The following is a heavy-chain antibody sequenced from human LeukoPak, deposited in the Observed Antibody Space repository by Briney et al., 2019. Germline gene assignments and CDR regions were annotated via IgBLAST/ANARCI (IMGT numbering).Heavy chain of an antibody. CDR1: GITFDIYW. CDR3: VRDRMRSTRAFDL. Sequence: GGSLRLSCAASGITFDIYWMSWVRQAPGKGLQGVANIKQDGSEKYYVDSVKGRFTISRDNARNSLYLQMKGLRAEDTAVYYCVRDRMRSTRAFDLWGQGTMVSVSS. J-gene: IGHJ3*01. CDR2: IKQDGSEK. V-gene: IGHV3-7*04.